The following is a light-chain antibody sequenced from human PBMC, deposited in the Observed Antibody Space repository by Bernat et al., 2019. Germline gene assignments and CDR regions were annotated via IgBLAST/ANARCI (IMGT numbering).Light chain of an antibody. CDR1: SSDVGGYNY. CDR2: DVS. CDR3: SSYTSSSTVV. J-gene: IGLJ2*01. V-gene: IGLV2-14*03. Sequence: QSALTQPASVSGSPGQSITISCTGTSSDVGGYNYVSWYQQHPGKAPKLMIYDVSNRPSGVSNRFSGGKAGNTASLTISGLQAEDEADYYCSSYTSSSTVVFGGGTKLTGL.